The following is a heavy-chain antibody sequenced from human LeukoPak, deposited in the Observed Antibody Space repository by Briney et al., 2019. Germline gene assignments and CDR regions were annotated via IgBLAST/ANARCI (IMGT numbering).Heavy chain of an antibody. J-gene: IGHJ4*02. Sequence: GGSLRLSCAASGFTFSSYGMHWVRQAPGKGLEWVTVISYDGNNKYYADSVKGRFTISRDNAKNSLFLHKNSLRAEDTAVYYCARVFTHYGSGSHFDYWGQGTLVTVSS. D-gene: IGHD3-10*01. V-gene: IGHV3-30*03. CDR1: GFTFSSYG. CDR3: ARVFTHYGSGSHFDY. CDR2: ISYDGNNK.